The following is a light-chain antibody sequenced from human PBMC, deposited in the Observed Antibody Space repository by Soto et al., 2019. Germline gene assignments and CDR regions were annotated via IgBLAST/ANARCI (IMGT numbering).Light chain of an antibody. Sequence: QSVLTQPRSVSGSPGQSVTLSCTGSSSDVGGYDYVSWYQHHPAKAPKLMIYDVTKRPSAVPDRFSGSKSGNTASLTISGLQAEDEADYYCCSYAGSYTWVFGGGTKLTVL. CDR3: CSYAGSYTWV. V-gene: IGLV2-11*01. CDR1: SSDVGGYDY. J-gene: IGLJ2*01. CDR2: DVT.